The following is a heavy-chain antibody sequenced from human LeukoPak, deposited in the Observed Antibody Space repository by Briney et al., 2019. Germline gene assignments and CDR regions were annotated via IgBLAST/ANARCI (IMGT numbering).Heavy chain of an antibody. J-gene: IGHJ3*02. Sequence: SETLSLTCAVSGGSISSGYWWSWVRQPPGKGLEWIGEILHTGSTNYNPSLKSRVTISVDTSKNQFSLKLSSVTAADTAVYYCARHLEWELGPPAFDIWGQGTMVTVSS. CDR1: GGSISSGYW. CDR3: ARHLEWELGPPAFDI. D-gene: IGHD1-26*01. CDR2: ILHTGST. V-gene: IGHV4-4*02.